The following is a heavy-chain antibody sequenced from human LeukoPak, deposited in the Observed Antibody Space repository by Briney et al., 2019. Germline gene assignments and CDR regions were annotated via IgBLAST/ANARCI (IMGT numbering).Heavy chain of an antibody. J-gene: IGHJ4*02. Sequence: SETLSLTCAVYGGSFSGYYWSWIRQPPGKGLECIGEINHSGSTNHNPSLKSRVTISVDTSKNQCSLKLSSVTAADTAVYYCARGEGYCSGGSCPYYFDYWGQGTLVTVSS. CDR2: INHSGST. V-gene: IGHV4-34*01. D-gene: IGHD2-15*01. CDR3: ARGEGYCSGGSCPYYFDY. CDR1: GGSFSGYY.